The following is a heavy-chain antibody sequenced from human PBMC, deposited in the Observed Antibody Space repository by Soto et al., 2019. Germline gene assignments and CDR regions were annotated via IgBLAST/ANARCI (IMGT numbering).Heavy chain of an antibody. CDR3: ARDREVVVHSDYCDH. Sequence: EVQLLDSGGGLIQPGGSLRLSCAASGFTFSDYAMSWVRQAPGKGLEWVSTINVRGDNTYYADSVKGRFTSSRDNSKNTLYLQMDSLSAEDTAVYYCARDREVVVHSDYCDHWCQGTLVTVSS. J-gene: IGHJ4*02. V-gene: IGHV3-23*01. CDR1: GFTFSDYA. CDR2: INVRGDNT. D-gene: IGHD3-10*01.